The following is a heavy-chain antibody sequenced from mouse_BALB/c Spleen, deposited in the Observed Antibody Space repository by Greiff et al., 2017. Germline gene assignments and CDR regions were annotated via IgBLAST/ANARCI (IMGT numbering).Heavy chain of an antibody. CDR2: INSNGGST. CDR3: AREGRLGRHFDV. Sequence: EVKLVESGGGLVKLGGSLKLSCAASGFTFSSYYMSWVRQTPEKRLELVAAINSNGGSTYYPDTVKGRFTISRDNAKNTLYLQMSSLKSEDTALYYCAREGRLGRHFDVWGAGTTVTVSS. D-gene: IGHD4-1*01. CDR1: GFTFSSYY. J-gene: IGHJ1*01. V-gene: IGHV5-6-2*01.